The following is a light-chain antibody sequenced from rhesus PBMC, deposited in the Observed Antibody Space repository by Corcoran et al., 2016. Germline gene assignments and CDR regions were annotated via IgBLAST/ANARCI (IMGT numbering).Light chain of an antibody. V-gene: IGLV2-11*01. CDR1: SSDIGRYDF. CDR2: RVN. J-gene: IGLJ1*01. CDR3: HSYTTSDSYI. Sequence: QSAPIQSPSVSGYLGQSVTIPCTGTSSDIGRYDFVSWYRQQPGSTPKLMIYRVNMRPSGVSDCFSGSKSGNTASLTISGLQAEDEADYYCHSYTTSDSYILGAGTRLTVL.